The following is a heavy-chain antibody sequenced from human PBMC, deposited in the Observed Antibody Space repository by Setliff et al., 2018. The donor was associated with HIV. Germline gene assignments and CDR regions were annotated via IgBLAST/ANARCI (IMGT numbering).Heavy chain of an antibody. CDR3: ARSGGGWYNWFDP. CDR2: VNPEDGET. D-gene: IGHD3-16*01. CDR1: GYFFSEFY. J-gene: IGHJ5*02. Sequence: ASVKVSCKTSGYFFSEFYIHWVQQAPRKGLEWMGRVNPEDGETIYAEKFQGRVTITADTSTDTAYMELSSLRFDDTAVYYCARSGGGWYNWFDPWGQGTPVTVSS. V-gene: IGHV1-69-2*01.